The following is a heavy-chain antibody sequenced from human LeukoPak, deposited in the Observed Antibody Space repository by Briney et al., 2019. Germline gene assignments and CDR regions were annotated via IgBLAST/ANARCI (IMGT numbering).Heavy chain of an antibody. J-gene: IGHJ4*02. D-gene: IGHD6-19*01. CDR3: AKIAVAGYSGNYYFEY. V-gene: IGHV3-23*01. CDR2: ISGSGGST. CDR1: GFTFTSYA. Sequence: PGRSPRLSCAASGFTFTSYAMSWVRQAPGKGLEWVSTISGSGGSTYYADSVKGRFSISRDNSKNTLYLQMNSLRAEDTAVYYCAKIAVAGYSGNYYFEYWGQGTLVTVSS.